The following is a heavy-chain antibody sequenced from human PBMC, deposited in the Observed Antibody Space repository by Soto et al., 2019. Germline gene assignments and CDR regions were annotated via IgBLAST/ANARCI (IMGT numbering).Heavy chain of an antibody. V-gene: IGHV1-3*01. CDR1: GYTFTSYA. D-gene: IGHD3-3*01. Sequence: GASVKVSCKASGYTFTSYAMHWVRQAPGQRLEWMGWINAGNGNTKYSQKFQGRVTITRDTSASTAYMELSSLRSEDTAVYYCASNPFDLGSITRYYYYGMDVWGQGTTVTVSS. CDR3: ASNPFDLGSITRYYYYGMDV. CDR2: INAGNGNT. J-gene: IGHJ6*02.